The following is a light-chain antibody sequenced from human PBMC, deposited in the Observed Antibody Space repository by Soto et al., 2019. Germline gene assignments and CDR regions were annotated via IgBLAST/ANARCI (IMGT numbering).Light chain of an antibody. V-gene: IGKV1-39*01. CDR2: DSS. J-gene: IGKJ1*01. CDR1: QSISTY. CDR3: QQSYSNPTWT. Sequence: DIQLTQSPSSLSAYVGDRLTITCRASQSISTYFNWYQQKPGEAPTLLVYDSSTLQSGVPSRFSGSGFGAEFTLTVSSLQPEDFATYYCQQSYSNPTWTFGQGTKVDIK.